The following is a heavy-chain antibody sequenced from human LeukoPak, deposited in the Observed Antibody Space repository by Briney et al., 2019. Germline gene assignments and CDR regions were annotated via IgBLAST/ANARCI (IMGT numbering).Heavy chain of an antibody. J-gene: IGHJ4*02. D-gene: IGHD1-26*01. CDR3: AKGSRVGSTPSYEK. Sequence: GGSLRLSCAASGFTFSNSAMSWVRQAPGKGLDYVSTISGRGDSTYYTDSVKGRFTISRDNSKNTMFLQMNGLRVEDTAVYYCAKGSRVGSTPSYEKWGQGTLVTVSS. CDR2: ISGRGDST. CDR1: GFTFSNSA. V-gene: IGHV3-23*01.